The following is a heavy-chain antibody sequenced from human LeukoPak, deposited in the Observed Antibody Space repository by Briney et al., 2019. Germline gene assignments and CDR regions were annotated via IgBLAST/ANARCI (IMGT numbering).Heavy chain of an antibody. Sequence: GGSLRLSCAGSGFTFRNYAMHWVRQAPGKGLEYVSDISSNGGITYYADSVKGRFTVSRDNSKNMLYLQMNSLRAEDTAVYYCVKDKYPVVVAATLDYWGQGILVTVSS. V-gene: IGHV3-64D*09. CDR2: ISSNGGIT. J-gene: IGHJ4*02. CDR3: VKDKYPVVVAATLDY. CDR1: GFTFRNYA. D-gene: IGHD2-15*01.